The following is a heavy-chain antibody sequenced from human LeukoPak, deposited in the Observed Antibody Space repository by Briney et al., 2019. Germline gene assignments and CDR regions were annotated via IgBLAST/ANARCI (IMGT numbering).Heavy chain of an antibody. V-gene: IGHV3-7*03. CDR3: AKGPILRALYYFDY. J-gene: IGHJ4*02. CDR2: IKEDGSEK. Sequence: GGSLRLSCAASGFTFSTYWMGWVRQAPGKGLEWVANIKEDGSEKYYVDSVKGRFTISRDNSKNTLYLQMNSLRAEDTAVYYCAKGPILRALYYFDYWGQGTLVTVSS. CDR1: GFTFSTYW. D-gene: IGHD2-15*01.